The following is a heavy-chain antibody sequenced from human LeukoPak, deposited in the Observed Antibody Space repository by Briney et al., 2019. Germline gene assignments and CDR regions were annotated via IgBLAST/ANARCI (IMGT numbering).Heavy chain of an antibody. J-gene: IGHJ4*02. CDR3: ARQNPHYYDPDY. V-gene: IGHV4-39*01. Sequence: SETLSLTCTVSGGSISSSSYYWGWIRQPPGKGLKWIGSIYYSGSTYYNPSLKSRVTISVDTSKNQFSLKLSSVTAADTAVYYCARQNPHYYDPDYWGQGTLVTVSS. D-gene: IGHD3-22*01. CDR2: IYYSGST. CDR1: GGSISSSSYY.